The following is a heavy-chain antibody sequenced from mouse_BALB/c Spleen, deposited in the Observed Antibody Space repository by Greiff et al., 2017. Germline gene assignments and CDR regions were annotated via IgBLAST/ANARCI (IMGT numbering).Heavy chain of an antibody. CDR3: ASYYYGSSVWFAY. CDR2: IWAGGST. J-gene: IGHJ3*01. Sequence: VHLVESGPGLVAPSQSLSITCTVSGFSLTSYGVHWVRQPPGKGLEWLGVIWAGGSTNYNSALMSRLSISKDNSKSQVFLKMNSLQTDDTAMYYCASYYYGSSVWFAYWGQGTLVTVSA. V-gene: IGHV2-9*02. CDR1: GFSLTSYG. D-gene: IGHD1-1*01.